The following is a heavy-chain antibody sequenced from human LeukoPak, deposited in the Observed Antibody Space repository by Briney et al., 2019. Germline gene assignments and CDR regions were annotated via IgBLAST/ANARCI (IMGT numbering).Heavy chain of an antibody. D-gene: IGHD3-3*01. J-gene: IGHJ4*02. CDR1: GGFISSSNYN. CDR2: IYYSGST. CDR3: ASRSSIWSGYQDTLYYFDS. Sequence: SETLSLTCTVSGGFISSSNYNWGWIRQPPGKGPEWIGSIYYSGSTYYNPSLKSRVTISVDTAKNQFSLKLSSVTAADTAVYYCASRSSIWSGYQDTLYYFDSWGQGTLVTVSS. V-gene: IGHV4-39*07.